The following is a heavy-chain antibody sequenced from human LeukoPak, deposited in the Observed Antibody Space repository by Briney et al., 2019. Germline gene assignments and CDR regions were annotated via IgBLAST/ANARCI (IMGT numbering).Heavy chain of an antibody. Sequence: KTSETLSLTCTVSGGSISSSSYYWGWIRQPPGKGLEWIGSIYYSGTTYYNPSHKSRVTISADTSKNQFSLKLTSVTAADTAVYYCGTRGIAVASPFDYWGQGTLVTVSS. CDR2: IYYSGTT. V-gene: IGHV4-39*01. J-gene: IGHJ4*02. CDR1: GGSISSSSYY. CDR3: GTRGIAVASPFDY. D-gene: IGHD6-19*01.